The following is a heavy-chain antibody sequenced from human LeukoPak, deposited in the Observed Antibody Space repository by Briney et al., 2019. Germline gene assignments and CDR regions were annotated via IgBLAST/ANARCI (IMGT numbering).Heavy chain of an antibody. Sequence: GGSLRLSCTGSGFSFGDHAMSWVRQAPGKGLEWVGFIRSKAYGGTTEYAPSVKGRFTISRDDSKSIAYLQMNSLKSEDTGVYYCSRGPIELWRHSAMDVWGQGTTVTVSS. D-gene: IGHD3-16*01. J-gene: IGHJ6*02. CDR3: SRGPIELWRHSAMDV. CDR2: IRSKAYGGTT. V-gene: IGHV3-49*04. CDR1: GFSFGDHA.